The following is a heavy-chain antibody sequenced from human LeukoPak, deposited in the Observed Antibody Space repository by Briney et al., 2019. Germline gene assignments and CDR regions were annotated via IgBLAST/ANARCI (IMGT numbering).Heavy chain of an antibody. CDR2: IYYSGST. V-gene: IGHV4-38-2*02. Sequence: SETLSLTCTVSGYSISSGYYWGWIRQPPGKGLVWIGSIYYSGSTYYNPSLKSRVTISVDTYKNQFSLKLSSVTAADTAVYYCARHRALWFGELPLGYYYYYMDVWGKGTTVTISS. J-gene: IGHJ6*03. CDR1: GYSISSGYY. CDR3: ARHRALWFGELPLGYYYYYMDV. D-gene: IGHD3-10*01.